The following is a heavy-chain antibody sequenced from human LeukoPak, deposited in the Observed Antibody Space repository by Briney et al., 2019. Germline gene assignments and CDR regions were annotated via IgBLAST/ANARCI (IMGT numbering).Heavy chain of an antibody. Sequence: GGSLRLSCAASGFTFSSYGMHWVRQAPGKGLEWVSSISSSSSYIYYADSVKGRFTISRDNAKNSLYLQMNSLRAEDTAVYYCARGPLVVPAARLYNWFDPWGQGTLVTVSS. CDR2: ISSSSSYI. J-gene: IGHJ5*02. D-gene: IGHD2-2*01. CDR1: GFTFSSYG. CDR3: ARGPLVVPAARLYNWFDP. V-gene: IGHV3-21*01.